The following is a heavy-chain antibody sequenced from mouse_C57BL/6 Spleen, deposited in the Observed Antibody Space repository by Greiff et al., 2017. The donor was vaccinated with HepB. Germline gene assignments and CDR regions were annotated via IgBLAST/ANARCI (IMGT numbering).Heavy chain of an antibody. Sequence: EVQVVESGGGLVKPGGSLKLSCAASGFTFSSYAMSWVRQTPEKRLEWVATISDGGSYTYYPDNVKGRFTISRDNAKNNLYLQMSHLKSEDTAMYYCAREGTVTEGFAYWGQGTLVTVSA. V-gene: IGHV5-4*01. D-gene: IGHD2-13*01. CDR3: AREGTVTEGFAY. J-gene: IGHJ3*01. CDR1: GFTFSSYA. CDR2: ISDGGSYT.